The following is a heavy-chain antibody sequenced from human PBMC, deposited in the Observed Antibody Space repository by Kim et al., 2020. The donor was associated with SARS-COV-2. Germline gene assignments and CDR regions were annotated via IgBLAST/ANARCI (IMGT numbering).Heavy chain of an antibody. CDR1: GFTFSSYG. CDR2: ISYDGSNK. Sequence: GGSLRLSCAASGFTFSSYGMHWVRQAPGKGLEWVAVISYDGSNKYYADSVKGRFTISRDNSKNTLYLQMNSLRAEDTAVYYCAKDSSSLLFEWDYWGQGTLVTVSS. V-gene: IGHV3-30*18. CDR3: AKDSSSLLFEWDY. J-gene: IGHJ4*02. D-gene: IGHD6-6*01.